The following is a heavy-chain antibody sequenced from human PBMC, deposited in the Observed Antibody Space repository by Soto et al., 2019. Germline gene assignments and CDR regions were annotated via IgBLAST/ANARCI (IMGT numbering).Heavy chain of an antibody. CDR3: ARVPDR. CDR1: GGYISSGGYS. Sequence: QLQLQESGSGLVKPSQTLSLTCAVSGGYISSGGYSWSWIRQPPGKGLEWIGYIYHSGSTYYNTSLKIRGTISVDRSKNQFSLKLSSVNDEDTAVYYCARVPDRWGQGTLVTVSS. CDR2: IYHSGST. D-gene: IGHD2-2*01. V-gene: IGHV4-30-2*01. J-gene: IGHJ5*02.